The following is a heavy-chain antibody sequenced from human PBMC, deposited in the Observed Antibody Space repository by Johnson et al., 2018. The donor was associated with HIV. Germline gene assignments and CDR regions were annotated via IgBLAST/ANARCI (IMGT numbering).Heavy chain of an antibody. CDR3: AKRGSGWPSDAFDI. D-gene: IGHD6-19*01. V-gene: IGHV3-30*18. CDR1: GFTFSSYV. J-gene: IGHJ3*02. Sequence: QMQLVESGGGFVQPGGSLRVSCADPGFTFSSYVMSWVRQAPGKGLEWVAVISYDGSDKYYADSVKGRFTISRDNSKNTLYLQMNSLRAEDTAVYYCAKRGSGWPSDAFDIWGQGTMVTVSS. CDR2: ISYDGSDK.